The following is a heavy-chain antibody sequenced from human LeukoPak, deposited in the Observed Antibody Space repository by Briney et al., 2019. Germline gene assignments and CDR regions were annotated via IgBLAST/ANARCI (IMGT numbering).Heavy chain of an antibody. J-gene: IGHJ4*02. V-gene: IGHV4-59*08. Sequence: SETLSLTCTVSVGSITSYYWSWIRQPPGKGLEWIGFTYDSGDTTSNPSLKSRVTISVDTSKRYFSLKLSYVTAADTAVYYCARLARPSIGWSIFDYWGQGTLVTVSS. D-gene: IGHD6-19*01. CDR3: ARLARPSIGWSIFDY. CDR2: TYDSGDT. CDR1: VGSITSYY.